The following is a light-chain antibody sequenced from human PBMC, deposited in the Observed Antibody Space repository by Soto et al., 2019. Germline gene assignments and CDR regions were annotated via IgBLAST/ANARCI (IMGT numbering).Light chain of an antibody. Sequence: QSALTQPASVSGSPGQSITISCTGTSGDIGSYNRVSWYQQHPGKAPKLIIYEVTDRPSGVSNRFSGSKSCNTASLTISGLQAEDEAEYYCSSYTNINTRACVFGTGTEVPVL. CDR3: SSYTNINTRACV. CDR1: SGDIGSYNR. V-gene: IGLV2-14*01. J-gene: IGLJ1*01. CDR2: EVT.